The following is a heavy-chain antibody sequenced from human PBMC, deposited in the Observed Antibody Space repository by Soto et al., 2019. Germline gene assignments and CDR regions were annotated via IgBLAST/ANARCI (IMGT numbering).Heavy chain of an antibody. V-gene: IGHV3-23*01. D-gene: IGHD6-19*01. CDR1: GFTFSSYA. CDR2: ISGSGGST. Sequence: PGGPLRLSWAASGFTFSSYAMSWVRQAPGKGLEWVSAISGSGGSTYYADSVKGRFTISRDNSKNTLYLQMNSLRAEDTAVYYCAKMEHSGWYWFDPWGQGTLVTVSS. CDR3: AKMEHSGWYWFDP. J-gene: IGHJ5*02.